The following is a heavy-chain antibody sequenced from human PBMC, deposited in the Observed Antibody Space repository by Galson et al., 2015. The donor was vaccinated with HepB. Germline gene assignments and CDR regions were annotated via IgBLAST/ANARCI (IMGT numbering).Heavy chain of an antibody. Sequence: SLRLSCAASGFTFSSYGMHWVRQAPGKGLEWVAVIWYDGSNKYYADSVKGRFTISRDNSKSTLYLQMNSLRAEDTAVYYCAKRGYNWNDDYWGQGTLVTVSS. V-gene: IGHV3-33*06. J-gene: IGHJ4*02. CDR2: IWYDGSNK. D-gene: IGHD1-1*01. CDR1: GFTFSSYG. CDR3: AKRGYNWNDDY.